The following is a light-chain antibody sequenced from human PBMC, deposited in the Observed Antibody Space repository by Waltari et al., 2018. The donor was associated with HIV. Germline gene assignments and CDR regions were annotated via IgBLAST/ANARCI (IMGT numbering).Light chain of an antibody. V-gene: IGLV10-54*01. CDR3: SACHSRLEACV. Sequence: QAGLTQPPSVSKGLRQTATLTCTGNTNNVGTQGAAWLQQHQGHPPTLLSYRNNNRPSWIRESLSAPRSENTASLTIAELQPDDEADYYCSACHSRLEACVFGGGTKLTVL. CDR2: RNN. J-gene: IGLJ3*02. CDR1: TNNVGTQG.